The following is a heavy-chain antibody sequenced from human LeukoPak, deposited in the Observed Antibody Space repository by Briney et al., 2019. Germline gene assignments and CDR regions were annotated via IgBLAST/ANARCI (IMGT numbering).Heavy chain of an antibody. V-gene: IGHV3-30*04. CDR2: ISSDGSYK. CDR1: GFTFSSHA. Sequence: PGGSLRLSCAASGFTFSSHALPWVRQAPGKGLEWVAVISSDGSYKYYADSVKGRFTISRDNSKNTLYLQMNSLIPEDTAVYYCARQYISGQWYVDYWGQGTLVTVSS. CDR3: ARQYISGQWYVDY. J-gene: IGHJ4*02. D-gene: IGHD5-18*01.